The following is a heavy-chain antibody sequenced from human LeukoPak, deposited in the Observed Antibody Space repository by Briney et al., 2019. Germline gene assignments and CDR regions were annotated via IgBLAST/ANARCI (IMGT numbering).Heavy chain of an antibody. D-gene: IGHD3-10*01. CDR1: GYSFTSYW. J-gene: IGHJ4*02. CDR3: ARLPPSSLWFGELFGY. CDR2: IYPGDSDT. V-gene: IGHV5-51*01. Sequence: GESLKISCKGSGYSFTSYWIGWVRQMPGKGLEWMGIIYPGDSDTRYSPSFQGQVTISADKSISTAYLQWSSLKASDTAMYYCARLPPSSLWFGELFGYWGQGTLVTVSS.